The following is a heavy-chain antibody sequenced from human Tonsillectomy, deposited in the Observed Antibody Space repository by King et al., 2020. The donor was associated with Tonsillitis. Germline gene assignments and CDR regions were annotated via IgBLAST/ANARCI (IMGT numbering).Heavy chain of an antibody. D-gene: IGHD2-15*01. CDR2: IRYDGSNK. J-gene: IGHJ4*02. Sequence: VQLVESGGGVVQPGGSLRLSCAASGFTFSSYGMHWVRQAPGKGLEWVAFIRYDGSNKYYADSVKGRFTISRDNSKKTLYLQMNSLRAEDTAVYYCAKDPGYCSGGSCYGPIDYWGQGTLVTVSS. CDR1: GFTFSSYG. V-gene: IGHV3-30*02. CDR3: AKDPGYCSGGSCYGPIDY.